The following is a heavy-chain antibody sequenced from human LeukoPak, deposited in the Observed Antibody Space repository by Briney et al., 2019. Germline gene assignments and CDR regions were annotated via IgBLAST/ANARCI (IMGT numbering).Heavy chain of an antibody. D-gene: IGHD5-24*01. CDR1: GGSFSGYY. J-gene: IGHJ4*02. V-gene: IGHV4-34*01. CDR2: INHSGST. CDR3: ARRDPASFDY. Sequence: SETLSLTCAVYGGSFSGYYWSWIRQPPGKGLEWIGEINHSGSTNYNPSLKSRVTISVDTSKNQSSLKLSSVTAADTAVYYCARRDPASFDYWGQGTLVTASS.